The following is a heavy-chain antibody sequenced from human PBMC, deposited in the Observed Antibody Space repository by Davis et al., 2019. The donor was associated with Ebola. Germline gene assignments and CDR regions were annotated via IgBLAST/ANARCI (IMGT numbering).Heavy chain of an antibody. J-gene: IGHJ5*02. CDR3: ARVRIAAAGTWGWFDP. CDR1: GYTFSSYA. Sequence: AASVKVSCKASGYTFSSYAISWVRQAPGQGLEWMGGIIPIFGTANYAQKFQGRVTITADESTSTAYMELSSLRSEDTAVYYCARVRIAAAGTWGWFDPWGQGTLVTVSS. D-gene: IGHD6-13*01. CDR2: IIPIFGTA. V-gene: IGHV1-69*13.